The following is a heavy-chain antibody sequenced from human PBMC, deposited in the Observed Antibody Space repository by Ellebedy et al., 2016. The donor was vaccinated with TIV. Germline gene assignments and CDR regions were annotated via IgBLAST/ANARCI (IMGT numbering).Heavy chain of an antibody. CDR2: INAGNGNT. V-gene: IGHV1-3*01. Sequence: ASVKVSCKASGYTFTSYAMHWARQAPGQRLEWMGWINAGNGNTKYSQKFQGRVTITRDTSASTAYMELSSLRSEDTAVYYCARDLGTFLTGYYYYGMDVWGQGTTVTVSS. D-gene: IGHD3-9*01. CDR1: GYTFTSYA. CDR3: ARDLGTFLTGYYYYGMDV. J-gene: IGHJ6*02.